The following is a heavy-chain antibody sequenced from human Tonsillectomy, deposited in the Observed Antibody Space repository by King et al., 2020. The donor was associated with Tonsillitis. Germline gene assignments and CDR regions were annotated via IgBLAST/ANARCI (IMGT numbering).Heavy chain of an antibody. J-gene: IGHJ6*02. CDR2: IRSKANSYAT. V-gene: IGHV3-73*01. Sequence: VQLVESGGGLVQPGGSLKLSCAASGFTFSGSAMHWVRQASGKGLEWDGRIRSKANSYATAYAASVKGRFTISRDDSKNTAYLQMNSLKTEDTAVYYCTSPLEYDYYYYGMDVWGQGTTVTVSS. D-gene: IGHD1-1*01. CDR3: TSPLEYDYYYYGMDV. CDR1: GFTFSGSA.